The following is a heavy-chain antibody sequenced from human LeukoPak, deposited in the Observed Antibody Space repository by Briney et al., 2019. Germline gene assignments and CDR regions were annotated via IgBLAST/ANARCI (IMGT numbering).Heavy chain of an antibody. CDR1: GYSFSDYW. V-gene: IGHV5-51*01. D-gene: IGHD3-22*01. CDR2: IYPGDSDA. J-gene: IGHJ4*02. CDR3: ARHHYYYDSGPYPGHY. Sequence: GEPLKISCKGSGYSFSDYWIAWVRQVPGKGLEWMGIIYPGDSDARYSPSFQGQVTISVDKSISTAYLQWSSLKASDTAIYYCARHHYYYDSGPYPGHYWGQGTLVTVSS.